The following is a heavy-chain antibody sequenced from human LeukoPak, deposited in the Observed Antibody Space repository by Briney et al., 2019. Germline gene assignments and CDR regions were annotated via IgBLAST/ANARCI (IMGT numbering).Heavy chain of an antibody. Sequence: SETLSLTCTVSGDSISGTAYWGWIRQPPGKGLEWIGSGFYNGRAYYNPSLKSRVSISVDTSNDLYSLRLTSVTAADTAVYYCARHGYNSSWYLKGKFDFWGQGTLVTVSS. D-gene: IGHD6-13*01. J-gene: IGHJ4*02. CDR3: ARHGYNSSWYLKGKFDF. V-gene: IGHV4-39*01. CDR1: GDSISGTAY. CDR2: GFYNGRA.